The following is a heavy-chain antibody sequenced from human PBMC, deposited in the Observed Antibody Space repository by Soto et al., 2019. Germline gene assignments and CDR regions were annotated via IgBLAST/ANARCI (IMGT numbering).Heavy chain of an antibody. D-gene: IGHD6-6*01. V-gene: IGHV1-69*13. J-gene: IGHJ5*02. CDR1: GGTFSSYA. CDR3: ASGSSSSGGFDP. Sequence: VKVSCKASGGTFSSYAISWVRQAPGQGLEWMGGIIPIFGTANYAQKFQGRVTITADESTSTAYMELSSLRSEDTAVYYCASGSSSSGGFDPWGQGTLVTVSS. CDR2: IIPIFGTA.